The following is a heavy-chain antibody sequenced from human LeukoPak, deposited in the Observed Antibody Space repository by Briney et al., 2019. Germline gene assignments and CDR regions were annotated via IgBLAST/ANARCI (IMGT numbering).Heavy chain of an antibody. V-gene: IGHV3-7*03. Sequence: GGSLRLSCAASGFTFSSYWMSWVRQAPGKGLEWVANIKQDGSEKYYVDSVKGRFTISRDNAKNSLYLQMNSLRAEDTAVYYCAGVSRGYCSSTSCPRTAEYFQHWGQGTLVTVSS. CDR3: AGVSRGYCSSTSCPRTAEYFQH. J-gene: IGHJ1*01. D-gene: IGHD2-2*01. CDR1: GFTFSSYW. CDR2: IKQDGSEK.